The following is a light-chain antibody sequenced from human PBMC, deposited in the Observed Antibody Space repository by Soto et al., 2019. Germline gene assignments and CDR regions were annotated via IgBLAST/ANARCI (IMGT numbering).Light chain of an antibody. V-gene: IGLV2-14*01. Sequence: QSVLTQPASVSGYPGQAITISCTGTSSDVGGYNYVSWYQQHPGKAPKLMIYEVSNRPSGVSNRFSGSKSGNTASLTISGLQAEDEADYYCSSYTSTSSRVFGTGTKVT. J-gene: IGLJ1*01. CDR2: EVS. CDR3: SSYTSTSSRV. CDR1: SSDVGGYNY.